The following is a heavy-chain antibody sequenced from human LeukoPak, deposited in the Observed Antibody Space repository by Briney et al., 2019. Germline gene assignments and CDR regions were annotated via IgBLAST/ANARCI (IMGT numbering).Heavy chain of an antibody. Sequence: PGGSLRLSCAASGFTFSHYAMNWVRQAPGKGLEWVSSITSSSGYIYYADSVKGRFTISRDNAKSSLFLQMNSLRAEDTAVYYCARDLNGSGSFWGQGTLVTVSS. CDR3: ARDLNGSGSF. D-gene: IGHD3-10*01. CDR2: ITSSSGYI. J-gene: IGHJ4*02. V-gene: IGHV3-21*01. CDR1: GFTFSHYA.